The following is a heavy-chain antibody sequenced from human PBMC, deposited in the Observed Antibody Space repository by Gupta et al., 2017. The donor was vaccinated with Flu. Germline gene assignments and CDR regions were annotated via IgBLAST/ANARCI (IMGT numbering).Heavy chain of an antibody. V-gene: IGHV3-21*04. J-gene: IGHJ5*02. CDR3: ARGFEMALFS. CDR1: GFTFSSFS. Sequence: EEQLVESGGGLVKPGGSLRRSCAASGFTFSSFSMYWVRQAPGKGLEWVASISRSSNYIYYADSLKGRFTISRDNARNSLYLQMNSLRAEDTAVYFCARGFEMALFSWGQGTLVTVSS. D-gene: IGHD3-3*01. CDR2: ISRSSNYI.